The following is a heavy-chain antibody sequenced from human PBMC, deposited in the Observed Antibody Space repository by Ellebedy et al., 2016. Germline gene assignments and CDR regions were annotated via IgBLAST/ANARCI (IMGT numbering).Heavy chain of an antibody. V-gene: IGHV4-31*03. CDR3: AHHQNYYGSGSYFPFDY. Sequence: SETLSLTCTVSGGSISSGGYYWSWIRQHPGKGLEWIGYIYYSGSTYYNPSLKSRVTISVDTSKNQFSLKLSSVTAADTAVYYCAHHQNYYGSGSYFPFDYWGQGTLVTVSS. CDR2: IYYSGST. D-gene: IGHD3-10*01. J-gene: IGHJ4*02. CDR1: GGSISSGGYY.